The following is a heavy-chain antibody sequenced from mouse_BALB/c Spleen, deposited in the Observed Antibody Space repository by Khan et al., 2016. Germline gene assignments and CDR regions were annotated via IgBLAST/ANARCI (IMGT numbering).Heavy chain of an antibody. J-gene: IGHJ4*01. CDR2: IDPDNGDT. CDR3: NACDYNAVDY. V-gene: IGHV14-4*02. CDR1: GFNIKDYY. Sequence: VQLKESGAELVRSGASVKLSCTASGFNIKDYYMHWVKQRPEQGLEWIGWIDPDNGDTEYAPKFQGKATMTADTSSNTAYLQLSSLTSEDTADYYLNACDYNAVDYWGQGTSVTVSS.